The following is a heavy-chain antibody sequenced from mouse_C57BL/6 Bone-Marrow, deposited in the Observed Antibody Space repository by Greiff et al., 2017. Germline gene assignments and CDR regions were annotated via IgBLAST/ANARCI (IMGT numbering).Heavy chain of an antibody. J-gene: IGHJ4*01. D-gene: IGHD1-1*01. CDR1: GYTFTSYW. CDR2: IYPSDSET. Sequence: QVQLKQPGAELVKPGASVKLSCKASGYTFTSYWMDWVKQRPGQGLEWIGNIYPSDSETHYNQKFKDKATLTVDKSSSTAYMQLSSLTSEDSAVYDCARHYYGRGTYAMDYWGQGTSVTVSS. CDR3: ARHYYGRGTYAMDY. V-gene: IGHV1-61*01.